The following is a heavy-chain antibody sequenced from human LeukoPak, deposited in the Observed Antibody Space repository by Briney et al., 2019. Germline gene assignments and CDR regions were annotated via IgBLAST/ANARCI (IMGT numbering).Heavy chain of an antibody. V-gene: IGHV1-58*02. CDR2: IVVCSGNT. CDR1: GFSFTCSV. J-gene: IGHJ3*02. CDR3: ATHSSRWYDHDAFDI. D-gene: IGHD6-19*01. Sequence: AAVKVSCKASGFSFTCSVIQWVRQARGRRLAWIGWIVVCSGNTNFAQKFQERVTITRDRSTSTAYMELSSLRSEDTALYYCATHSSRWYDHDAFDIWGQGTMVTVSS.